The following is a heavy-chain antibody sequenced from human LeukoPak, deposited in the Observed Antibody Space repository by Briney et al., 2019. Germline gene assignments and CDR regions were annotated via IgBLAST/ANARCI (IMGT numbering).Heavy chain of an antibody. J-gene: IGHJ3*02. Sequence: PSETLSLTCTVSGGSISSSNYYWSWVRQPPGKGLEWIGYIYYSGTTYYNPSLKSRLTITVDTSKNQFSLKLSSVTAADTAVYYCATEGYCSGGSCYSEAFDIWGQGTMVTVSS. CDR1: GGSISSSNYY. CDR2: IYYSGTT. CDR3: ATEGYCSGGSCYSEAFDI. D-gene: IGHD2-15*01. V-gene: IGHV4-30-4*08.